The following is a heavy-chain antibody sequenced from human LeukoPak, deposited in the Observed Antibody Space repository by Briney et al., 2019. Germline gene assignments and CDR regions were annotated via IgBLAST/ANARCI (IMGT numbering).Heavy chain of an antibody. J-gene: IGHJ6*03. CDR1: GFTFSDYY. Sequence: PGGSLRLSCAASGFTFSDYYMSWIRQAPGKGREWVSYIISSGSTIYYADSVKGRFTISRDNAKNSLYLQMNSLRAEDTAVYYCARGHDSSGYYYVHYYYYDYMDVWGKGTTVTVSS. D-gene: IGHD3-22*01. CDR2: IISSGSTI. CDR3: ARGHDSSGYYYVHYYYYDYMDV. V-gene: IGHV3-11*01.